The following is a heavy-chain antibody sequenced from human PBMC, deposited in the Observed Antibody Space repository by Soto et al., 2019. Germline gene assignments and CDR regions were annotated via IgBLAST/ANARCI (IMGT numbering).Heavy chain of an antibody. D-gene: IGHD4-4*01. CDR2: IYYSGST. J-gene: IGHJ4*02. CDR3: ARRVDYSIDY. V-gene: IGHV4-39*01. CDR1: GGSISSSSYY. Sequence: PSETLSLTCTVSGGSISSSSYYWGWIRQPPGKGLEWIGSIYYSGSTYYNPSLKSRVTISVDTSKNQFSLKLSSVTAADTAVYYCARRVDYSIDYWGQGTLVTVSS.